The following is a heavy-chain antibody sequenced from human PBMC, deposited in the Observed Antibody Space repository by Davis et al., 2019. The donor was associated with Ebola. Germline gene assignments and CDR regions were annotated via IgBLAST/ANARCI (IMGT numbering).Heavy chain of an antibody. CDR3: ATSTYLPVY. J-gene: IGHJ4*02. Sequence: PGGSLRLSCAASGFPFRNFGMHWVRQAPGKGPEWVAFIVFDGSEKYYGDSVKGRFTISRDNAKNTLYLQMNSLRAEDTAVYYCATSTYLPVYWGQGTLVTVSS. V-gene: IGHV3-30*02. CDR1: GFPFRNFG. D-gene: IGHD2/OR15-2a*01. CDR2: IVFDGSEK.